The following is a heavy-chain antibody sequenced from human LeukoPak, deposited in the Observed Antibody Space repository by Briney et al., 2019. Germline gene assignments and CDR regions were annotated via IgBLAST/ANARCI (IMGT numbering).Heavy chain of an antibody. V-gene: IGHV3-23*01. CDR1: GFNFSNYA. CDR2: ISGRGVTT. D-gene: IGHD3-16*01. J-gene: IGHJ3*02. Sequence: GGSLRLSCAASGFNFSNYAMTWVRQAPGKGLEWVSTISGRGVTTYYADSVKGRFTISRDNSKNTPYLQMNSLRAEDTAVYYCAKGTVARFGEGDAFDIWGQGTMVTVSS. CDR3: AKGTVARFGEGDAFDI.